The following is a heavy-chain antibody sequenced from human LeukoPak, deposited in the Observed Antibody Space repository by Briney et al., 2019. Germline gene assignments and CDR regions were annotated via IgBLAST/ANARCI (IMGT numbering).Heavy chain of an antibody. D-gene: IGHD3-22*01. V-gene: IGHV1-46*01. Sequence: ASVKVSCKASGYTFTSYYMHWVRQAPGQGLECMEIINLSGSSTSYAQKFQGRVTMTWDMSTSTVYRELSSLRSEVTAVYYCARAITYDSSGYYLWYWGQGTLVTVSS. CDR1: GYTFTSYY. CDR2: INLSGSST. CDR3: ARAITYDSSGYYLWY. J-gene: IGHJ4*02.